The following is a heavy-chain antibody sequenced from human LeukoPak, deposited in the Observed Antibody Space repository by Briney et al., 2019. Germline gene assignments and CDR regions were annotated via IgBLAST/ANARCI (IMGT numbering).Heavy chain of an antibody. Sequence: PGGSLRLSCAASGFTFSSYSMNWVRQAPGKGLEWVSSISSSSSYIYYADSVKGRFTISRDNAKNSLYLQMNSLRAEDTAVYYCARDRPEESGSLIDYWGQGTLVTVSS. CDR1: GFTFSSYS. V-gene: IGHV3-21*01. CDR3: ARDRPEESGSLIDY. CDR2: ISSSSSYI. J-gene: IGHJ4*02. D-gene: IGHD1-26*01.